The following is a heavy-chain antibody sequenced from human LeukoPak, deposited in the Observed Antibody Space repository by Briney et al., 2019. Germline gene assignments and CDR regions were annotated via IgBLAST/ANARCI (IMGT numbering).Heavy chain of an antibody. J-gene: IGHJ3*02. Sequence: SETLSLTCTVSGDSISSGDYYWSWIRQPAGKGLEWIGRIYTSGSTNYNPSLKSRVTISVDTSKNQFSLKLSSVTAADTAVYCCAREHPTDDAFDIWGQGTMVTVSS. D-gene: IGHD4-17*01. CDR3: AREHPTDDAFDI. CDR2: IYTSGST. V-gene: IGHV4-61*02. CDR1: GDSISSGDYY.